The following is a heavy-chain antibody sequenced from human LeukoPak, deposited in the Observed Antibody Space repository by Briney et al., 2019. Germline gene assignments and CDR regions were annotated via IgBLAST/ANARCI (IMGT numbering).Heavy chain of an antibody. Sequence: GGSLRLSCAASGFTFSSYSMNWVRQAPGKGLEWVSSISSSSSYIYYADSVKGRFTISGDNAKNSLYLQMNSLRAEDTAVYYCARDDYYYDSSGLNWGQGTLVTVSS. CDR1: GFTFSSYS. CDR2: ISSSSSYI. D-gene: IGHD3-22*01. CDR3: ARDDYYYDSSGLN. V-gene: IGHV3-21*01. J-gene: IGHJ4*02.